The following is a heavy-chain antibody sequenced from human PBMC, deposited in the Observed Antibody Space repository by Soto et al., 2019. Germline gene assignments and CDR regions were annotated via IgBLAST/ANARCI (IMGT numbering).Heavy chain of an antibody. CDR1: GFTFSSYA. V-gene: IGHV3-23*01. D-gene: IGHD3-22*01. Sequence: GGSLRLSCAASGFTFSSYAMSWVRQAPGKGLEWVSDIRGNGGCTYYADSEKGRFTISRDNSKNTLYLQMNSLRAEDTAVYYCANTLDYYDSSGYLPTDAFDIWGQGTMVTVSS. J-gene: IGHJ3*02. CDR3: ANTLDYYDSSGYLPTDAFDI. CDR2: IRGNGGCT.